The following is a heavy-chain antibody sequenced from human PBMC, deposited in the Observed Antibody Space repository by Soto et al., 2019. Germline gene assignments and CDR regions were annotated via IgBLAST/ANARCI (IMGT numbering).Heavy chain of an antibody. Sequence: PSETLSLTCAVYGVSFSGFSWSWIRQPPGKGLEWIGEINHSGSTNYNPSFKSRVTISEDTSKNQFSLKLSSVTAADTAVYHCARGRKVYTSTSYVDWGQGTLVTVSS. CDR3: ARGRKVYTSTSYVD. V-gene: IGHV4-34*01. D-gene: IGHD6-13*01. J-gene: IGHJ4*02. CDR2: INHSGST. CDR1: GVSFSGFS.